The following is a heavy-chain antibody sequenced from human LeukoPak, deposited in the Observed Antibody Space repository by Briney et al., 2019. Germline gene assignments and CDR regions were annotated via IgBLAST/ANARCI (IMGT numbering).Heavy chain of an antibody. V-gene: IGHV3-23*01. CDR3: AKDPGTYGDYYFYY. CDR2: ISGSGGST. D-gene: IGHD4-17*01. J-gene: IGHJ4*02. Sequence: GGSLPLPCAASGFTFSSYAMSWVRQAPGRGLKGVSAISGSGGSTNYADSVKGRFTLSRDNSQKTLYLQMNSLRAGDTPVYYCAKDPGTYGDYYFYYWGQGTLVTVSS. CDR1: GFTFSSYA.